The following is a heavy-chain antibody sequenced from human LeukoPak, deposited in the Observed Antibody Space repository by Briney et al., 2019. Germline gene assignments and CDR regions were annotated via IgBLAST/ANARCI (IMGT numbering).Heavy chain of an antibody. Sequence: SETLSLTCTVSGGSISSGGYYWSWIRQRPGKGLGWIGYIYYSGSTYYNPSLKSRVTISVDTSKNQFSLKLSSVTAADTAVYYCGAWRGDAFDIWGQGTMVTVSS. J-gene: IGHJ3*02. D-gene: IGHD3-3*01. V-gene: IGHV4-31*03. CDR3: GAWRGDAFDI. CDR2: IYYSGST. CDR1: GGSISSGGYY.